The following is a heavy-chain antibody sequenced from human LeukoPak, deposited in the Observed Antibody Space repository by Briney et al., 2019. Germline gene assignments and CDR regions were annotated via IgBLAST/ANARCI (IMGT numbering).Heavy chain of an antibody. V-gene: IGHV3-21*01. Sequence: GGSLRLSCAASGFTFSSYSMNWVRQAPGKGLEWVSSISSSSSYIYYADSVKGRFTISRDNAKNSLYLRMNSLRAEDTAVYYCARAFGYSGYGGFDPWGQGTLVTVSS. CDR1: GFTFSSYS. CDR3: ARAFGYSGYGGFDP. J-gene: IGHJ5*02. CDR2: ISSSSSYI. D-gene: IGHD5-12*01.